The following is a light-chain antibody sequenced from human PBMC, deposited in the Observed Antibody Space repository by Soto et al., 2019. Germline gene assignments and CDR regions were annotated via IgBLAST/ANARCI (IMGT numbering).Light chain of an antibody. J-gene: IGKJ5*01. CDR1: QSISSW. CDR3: QQYNRYPIT. Sequence: DIQMTQSPSTLSASVGDRVTITCRDSQSISSWLAWYQQKPGKAPKLLIYKASSLESGVPSRFSGSGSGTEFTLTISSLQPDDFATYYCQQYNRYPITFGQGTRLEIK. CDR2: KAS. V-gene: IGKV1-5*03.